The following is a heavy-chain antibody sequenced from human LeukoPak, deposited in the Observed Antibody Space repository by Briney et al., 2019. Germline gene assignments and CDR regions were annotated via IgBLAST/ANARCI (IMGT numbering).Heavy chain of an antibody. V-gene: IGHV3-20*04. CDR1: GFTFDDYG. CDR3: ARAAYYDSSGYPIDY. CDR2: INWNGGRT. D-gene: IGHD3-22*01. J-gene: IGHJ4*02. Sequence: PGGSMRLSCAASGFTFDDYGMSWVRQAPGKGLEWVSGINWNGGRTGYADSVKGRFTISRDNAKNSLYLQMNSLRAEDTALYYCARAAYYDSSGYPIDYWGQGTLVTVSS.